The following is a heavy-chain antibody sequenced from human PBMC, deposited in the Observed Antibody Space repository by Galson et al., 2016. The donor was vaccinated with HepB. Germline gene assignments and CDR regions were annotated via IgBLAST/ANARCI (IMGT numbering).Heavy chain of an antibody. CDR2: IWYDGSNK. Sequence: SLRLSCAASGFAFRTYSMNWVRQTPGKGLDWVAGIWYDGSNKYYGDSVKGRFTISRDNSKNTLYLQMNSLRAEDTAVYYCARELWNYNSSDMWGQGTMVTVSS. CDR3: ARELWNYNSSDM. V-gene: IGHV3-33*08. J-gene: IGHJ3*02. D-gene: IGHD1-7*01. CDR1: GFAFRTYS.